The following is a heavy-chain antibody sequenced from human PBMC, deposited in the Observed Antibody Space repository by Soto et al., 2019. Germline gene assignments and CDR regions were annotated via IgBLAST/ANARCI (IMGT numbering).Heavy chain of an antibody. J-gene: IGHJ4*02. CDR2: TYYRSKWYN. V-gene: IGHV6-1*01. CDR3: ARGEVAGPFDY. Sequence: PSQTLSLTCVISGDSVSSNSVARNWIRQSPSRGLEWLGRTYYRSKWYNDYAVSVKSRITINPDTSKSQFSLQLNSVTPEDTAVYYCARGEVAGPFDYWGQGTLVTVSS. D-gene: IGHD6-19*01. CDR1: GDSVSSNSVA.